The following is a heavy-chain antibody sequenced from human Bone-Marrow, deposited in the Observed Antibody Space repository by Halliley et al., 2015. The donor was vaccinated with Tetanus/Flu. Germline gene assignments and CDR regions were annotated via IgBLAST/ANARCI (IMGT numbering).Heavy chain of an antibody. CDR2: ISGSGGST. Sequence: SLRLSCAASEFTFSNYAMAWVRRAPRKGLECVSAISGSGGSTYYADSVKGRYTISRDNSKNTLYLQMNSLRAEDTALYYCAKDAGRGGGSTWFDWGQGTLFTVSS. CDR1: EFTFSNYA. J-gene: IGHJ4*02. CDR3: AKDAGRGGGSTWFD. D-gene: IGHD6-13*01. V-gene: IGHV3-23*01.